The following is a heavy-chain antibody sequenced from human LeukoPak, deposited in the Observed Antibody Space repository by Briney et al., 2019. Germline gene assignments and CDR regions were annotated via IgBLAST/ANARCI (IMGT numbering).Heavy chain of an antibody. Sequence: GGSLRLSCAASGFTFSSYAMSWVRQAPGKGLEWVSAISGSGGSTYYADSVKGRFTIPRDNSKNTLYLQMNSLRAEDTAVYYCARDDTISGYYYYYMDVWGKGTTVTVSS. CDR3: ARDDTISGYYYYYMDV. D-gene: IGHD5-24*01. CDR2: ISGSGGST. CDR1: GFTFSSYA. V-gene: IGHV3-23*01. J-gene: IGHJ6*03.